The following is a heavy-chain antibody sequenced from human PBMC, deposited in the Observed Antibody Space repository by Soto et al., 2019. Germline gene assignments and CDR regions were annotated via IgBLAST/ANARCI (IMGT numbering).Heavy chain of an antibody. Sequence: SVKVSCKASGGTFSSYAISWVRQAPGQGLEWMGGIIPIFGTANYAQKFQGRVTITADESTSTAYMELSSLRSEDTAVYYCASSYDSSGYLEYFQHWGQGTLVTVSS. CDR2: IIPIFGTA. V-gene: IGHV1-69*13. CDR1: GGTFSSYA. D-gene: IGHD3-22*01. J-gene: IGHJ1*01. CDR3: ASSYDSSGYLEYFQH.